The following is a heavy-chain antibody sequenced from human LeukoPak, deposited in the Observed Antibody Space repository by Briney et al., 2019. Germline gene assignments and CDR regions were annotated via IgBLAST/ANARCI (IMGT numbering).Heavy chain of an antibody. D-gene: IGHD3-3*01. CDR3: AKGTYDFWSALDY. J-gene: IGHJ4*02. Sequence: PGGSLRLSCAASGFIFSSYAMSWVRQAPGKGLEWVSSSGSGGTTYYAASVKGRFTISRDNSKNTLYLQMNSLRAEDTAVYYCAKGTYDFWSALDYWGQGILVTVSS. CDR1: GFIFSSYA. CDR2: SSGSGGTT. V-gene: IGHV3-23*01.